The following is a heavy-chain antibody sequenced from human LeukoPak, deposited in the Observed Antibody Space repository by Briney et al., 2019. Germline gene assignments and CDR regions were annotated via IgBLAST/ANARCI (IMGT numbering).Heavy chain of an antibody. CDR1: GFTFSSYW. J-gene: IGHJ3*02. Sequence: GGSLRLSCAASGFTFSSYWMHWVRQAPGKGLVWVSRINSDGSSTSYADSVKGRFTIPRDNAKNTLYLQMNSLRAEDTAVYYCARDRPLLAFDIWGQGTMVTVSS. V-gene: IGHV3-74*01. D-gene: IGHD2/OR15-2a*01. CDR3: ARDRPLLAFDI. CDR2: INSDGSST.